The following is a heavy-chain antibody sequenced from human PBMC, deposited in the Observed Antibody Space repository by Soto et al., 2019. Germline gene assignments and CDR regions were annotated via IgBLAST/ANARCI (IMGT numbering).Heavy chain of an antibody. D-gene: IGHD6-19*01. Sequence: ASVKVSCKASGYTFTGYYMHWVRQAPGQGLEWMGWINPNSGGTNYAQKFQGRVTMTRDTSISTAYMELSRLRSDDTAVYYCARPYSSGWSNWFDPWGEGTRVTASS. CDR2: INPNSGGT. V-gene: IGHV1-2*02. CDR3: ARPYSSGWSNWFDP. J-gene: IGHJ5*02. CDR1: GYTFTGYY.